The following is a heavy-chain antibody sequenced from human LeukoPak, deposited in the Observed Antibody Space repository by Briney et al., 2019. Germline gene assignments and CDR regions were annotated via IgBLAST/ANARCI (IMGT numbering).Heavy chain of an antibody. V-gene: IGHV4-61*01. CDR2: IYYSGST. D-gene: IGHD3-22*01. Sequence: SETLSLTCTVSGGSVSSGSYYWSWIRQPPGKGLEWIGYIYYSGSTNYNPSLKSRVTISVDTSKNQFSLKLSSVTAADTAVYYCAKAALHIYRWLLLRFPYFDYWGQGTLVTVSS. J-gene: IGHJ4*02. CDR1: GGSVSSGSYY. CDR3: AKAALHIYRWLLLRFPYFDY.